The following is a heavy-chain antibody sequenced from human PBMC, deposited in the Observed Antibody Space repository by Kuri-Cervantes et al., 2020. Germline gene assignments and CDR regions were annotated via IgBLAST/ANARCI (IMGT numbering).Heavy chain of an antibody. Sequence: WGSLRLSCAASGFTFSSYSMNWVCQAPGKGLEWVSYISSSSSTIYYPDSVKGRFTISRDNAKNSLYLQMNSLRDEDTAVYYCARDSSITMVRGVISNGMHVWGQGTTVTVSS. CDR1: GFTFSSYS. D-gene: IGHD3-10*01. J-gene: IGHJ6*02. CDR3: ARDSSITMVRGVISNGMHV. CDR2: ISSSSSTI. V-gene: IGHV3-48*02.